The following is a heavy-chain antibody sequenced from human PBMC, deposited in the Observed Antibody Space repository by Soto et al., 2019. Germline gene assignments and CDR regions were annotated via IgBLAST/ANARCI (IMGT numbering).Heavy chain of an antibody. J-gene: IGHJ4*02. CDR1: GGTFSSYT. D-gene: IGHD6-19*01. Sequence: QVQLVQSGAEVKKPGSSVKVSCKASGGTFSSYTISWVRQAPGQGLEWMGRIIPILGIANYAQKFQGRATITADKSTSTADMELSSLRSEDTAVYYCARDLGLYRQLDLPRGFDYWGQGTLVTLSS. V-gene: IGHV1-69*08. CDR2: IIPILGIA. CDR3: ARDLGLYRQLDLPRGFDY.